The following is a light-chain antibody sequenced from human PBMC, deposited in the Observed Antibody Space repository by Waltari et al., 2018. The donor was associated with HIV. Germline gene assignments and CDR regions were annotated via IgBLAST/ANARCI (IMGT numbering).Light chain of an antibody. CDR2: EAS. Sequence: EIVLTQSPATLSLSPGDRVTLSCRASQSVGSYLAWYQQKPGQAPRLLIYEASNRATGIPARFSGSGSRTDFTLTISSLEPEDFAVYYCQQRSDWPTFGGGTKVEIK. J-gene: IGKJ4*01. CDR1: QSVGSY. CDR3: QQRSDWPT. V-gene: IGKV3-11*01.